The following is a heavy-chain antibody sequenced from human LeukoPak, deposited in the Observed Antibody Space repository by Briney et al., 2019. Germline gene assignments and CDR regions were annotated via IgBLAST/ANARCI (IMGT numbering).Heavy chain of an antibody. CDR3: ARGSIFGVAPGKFDY. CDR1: GGSIGTYY. CDR2: IYHSGST. Sequence: PSETLSLTCSVSGGSIGTYYWSWIRQPPGKGLEWIGYIYHSGSTYYNPSLKSRVTISVDRSKNQFSLKLSSVTAADTAVYYRARGSIFGVAPGKFDYWGQGTLVTVSS. J-gene: IGHJ4*02. V-gene: IGHV4-30-2*01. D-gene: IGHD3-3*01.